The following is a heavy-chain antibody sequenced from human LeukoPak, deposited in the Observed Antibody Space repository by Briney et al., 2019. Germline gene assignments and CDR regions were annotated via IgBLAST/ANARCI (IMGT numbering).Heavy chain of an antibody. CDR3: ASGTLDYYDSSGYYYYFDY. CDR2: IIPILGIA. CDR1: GGTFSSYA. J-gene: IGHJ4*02. D-gene: IGHD3-22*01. V-gene: IGHV1-69*04. Sequence: SVTVSCKASGGTFSSYAISWVRQAPGQGLEWMGRIIPILGIANYAQKFQGRVTITADKSTSTAYMELSSLRSEDTAVYYCASGTLDYYDSSGYYYYFDYWGQGTLVTVSS.